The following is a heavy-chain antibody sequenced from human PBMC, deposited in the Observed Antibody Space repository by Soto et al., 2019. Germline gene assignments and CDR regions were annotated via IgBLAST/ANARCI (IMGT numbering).Heavy chain of an antibody. CDR3: ARDRDGYKYWYFDL. D-gene: IGHD5-12*01. V-gene: IGHV1-69*01. CDR1: GGTFSKYT. Sequence: QVQLVQSGAEVKKPGSSVKVSCKVSGGTFSKYTINWVRQAPGQGLEWMAGIIPIYGKANYEQKCQGRISVTVDESTTSAYMELRGLRSDDTAVYYCARDRDGYKYWYFDLWGRGSQITVSS. J-gene: IGHJ2*01. CDR2: IIPIYGKA.